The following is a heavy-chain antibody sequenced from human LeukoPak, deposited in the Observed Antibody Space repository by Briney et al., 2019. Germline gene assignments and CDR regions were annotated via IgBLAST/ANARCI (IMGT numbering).Heavy chain of an antibody. CDR3: ARRWVSGSNFDS. CDR2: IQQDGSGK. J-gene: IGHJ4*02. V-gene: IGHV3-7*01. D-gene: IGHD1-14*01. Sequence: GGSLRLSCAASGFTFSTYWMSWVRQAPGKGLEWVANIQQDGSGKYYVDSVKGRFTISRDNAKNSLYLQMNSLRVEDTAVYYCARRWVSGSNFDSWGQGTLVTVSS. CDR1: GFTFSTYW.